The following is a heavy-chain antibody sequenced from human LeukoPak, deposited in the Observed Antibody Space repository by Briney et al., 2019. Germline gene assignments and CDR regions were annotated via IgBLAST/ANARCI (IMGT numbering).Heavy chain of an antibody. D-gene: IGHD5-12*01. J-gene: IGHJ5*02. V-gene: IGHV4-39*07. CDR1: GGSISSSSYY. CDR2: INYSGNT. Sequence: SETLSLTCTVSGGSISSSSYYWGWIRQPPGKGLEWIGSINYSGNTYYNPSLKSRVTISVDTSKNQFSLKLSSVTAADTAVYYCARGGYSGYVRIWFDPWGQGTLVTVSS. CDR3: ARGGYSGYVRIWFDP.